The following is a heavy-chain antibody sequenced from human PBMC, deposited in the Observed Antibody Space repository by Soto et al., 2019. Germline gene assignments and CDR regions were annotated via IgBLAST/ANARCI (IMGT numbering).Heavy chain of an antibody. D-gene: IGHD4-17*01. Sequence: EVQLVESGGGLVQPGGSLRLSCAASGFTVSSNYMSWVRQAPGKGLEWVSVIYSGGSTYYADSVKGRFTISRDNSKNTLYLQMNRLRAEDTAVYYCARAHDYGDYFDYWGQGTLVTVSS. CDR1: GFTVSSNY. CDR3: ARAHDYGDYFDY. J-gene: IGHJ4*02. V-gene: IGHV3-66*01. CDR2: IYSGGST.